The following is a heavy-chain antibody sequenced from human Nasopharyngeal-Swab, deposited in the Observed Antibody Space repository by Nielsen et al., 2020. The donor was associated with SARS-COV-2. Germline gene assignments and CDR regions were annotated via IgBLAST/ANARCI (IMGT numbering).Heavy chain of an antibody. CDR2: ISSSSSTI. J-gene: IGHJ6*02. V-gene: IGHV3-48*02. CDR3: ARDPGVVVVAATHYYYYGMDV. Sequence: GESLKISCAASGFTFSSYSMNWVRQAPGKGLEWVSYISSSSSTIYYADPVKGRFTISRDNAKNSLYLQMNSLRDEDTAVYYCARDPGVVVVAATHYYYYGMDVWGQGTTVTVSS. CDR1: GFTFSSYS. D-gene: IGHD2-15*01.